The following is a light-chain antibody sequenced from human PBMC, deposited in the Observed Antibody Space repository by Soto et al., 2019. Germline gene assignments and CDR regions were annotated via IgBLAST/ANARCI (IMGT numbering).Light chain of an antibody. V-gene: IGLV1-40*01. CDR1: SSNIGAGYD. CDR3: PPYASTLSGGV. CDR2: GNS. J-gene: IGLJ3*02. Sequence: QSVLTQPPSVSGAPGQRVTISCTGSSSNIGAGYDVHWYQQLPGTAPKLLIYGNSNRPSGVPDRFSGSKSGTSASLAITGLQWEDEAGYHCPPYASTLSGGVFGGGT.